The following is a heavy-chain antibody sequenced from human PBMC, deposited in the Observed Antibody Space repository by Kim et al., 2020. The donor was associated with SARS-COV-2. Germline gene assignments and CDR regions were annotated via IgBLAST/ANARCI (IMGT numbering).Heavy chain of an antibody. V-gene: IGHV4-4*07. CDR1: GGSISTNY. J-gene: IGHJ4*02. Sequence: SETLSLTCTVSGGSISTNYWGWIRQSAGKGLEWIGRIYASGSTDHNASLKSRVAMSVDTSKNQFSLELSSVTAADTAVYFCARGPPRADCGANCYLDYWGQGILVTVSA. CDR2: IYASGST. D-gene: IGHD2-21*01. CDR3: ARGPPRADCGANCYLDY.